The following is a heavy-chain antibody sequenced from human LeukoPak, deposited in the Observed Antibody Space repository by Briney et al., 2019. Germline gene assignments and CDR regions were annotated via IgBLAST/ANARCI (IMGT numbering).Heavy chain of an antibody. V-gene: IGHV3-21*01. CDR2: ISSSSSYI. CDR3: ARVDGLLKYFDY. Sequence: GGSLRLSCAASGFTFSSYSMNWVRQAPGKGLEWVSSISSSSSYIYYADSVKGRFTISRDNAKNTLYLQMNSLRAEGTAVYYCARVDGLLKYFDYWGQGTLVTVSS. D-gene: IGHD3/OR15-3a*01. CDR1: GFTFSSYS. J-gene: IGHJ4*02.